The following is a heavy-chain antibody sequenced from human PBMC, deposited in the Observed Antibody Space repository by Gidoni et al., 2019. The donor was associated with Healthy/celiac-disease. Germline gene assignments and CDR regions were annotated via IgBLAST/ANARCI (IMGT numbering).Heavy chain of an antibody. Sequence: QVQLQQWGAGLLKPSETLSLTCAVYGGSFRGYYWSWIRQPPGKGLEWIGEINHSGSTNYKPSLKSRVTISEETSKNQFSLKLSSVTSADTAVYYCARDQSTSVTDGGGFDIWGQGTMVTVSS. CDR3: ARDQSTSVTDGGGFDI. D-gene: IGHD4-17*01. CDR2: INHSGST. CDR1: GGSFRGYY. V-gene: IGHV4-34*01. J-gene: IGHJ3*02.